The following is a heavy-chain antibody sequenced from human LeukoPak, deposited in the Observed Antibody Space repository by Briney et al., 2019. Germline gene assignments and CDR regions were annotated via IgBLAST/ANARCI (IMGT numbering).Heavy chain of an antibody. CDR3: ARDRHYYGSGSYGVGFDI. Sequence: SETLSLTCTVSGGSLSSHYWSWIRQPPGKGLEWIGYIYYSGSTNYNPSLKSRVTISVDTSKNQFSLKLSSVTAADTAVYYCARDRHYYGSGSYGVGFDIWGQGTMVTVSS. CDR2: IYYSGST. D-gene: IGHD3-10*01. J-gene: IGHJ3*02. CDR1: GGSLSSHY. V-gene: IGHV4-59*11.